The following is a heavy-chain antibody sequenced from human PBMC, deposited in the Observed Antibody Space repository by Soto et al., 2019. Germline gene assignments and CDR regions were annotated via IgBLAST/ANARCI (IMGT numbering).Heavy chain of an antibody. Sequence: PGGSLRLSCAASGFTFSSYGMHWVRQVPGKGLEWVAVISYDGSNKYYADSVKGRFTISRDNSKNTLYLQMNSLRAEDTAVYYCAKDGGGSSLHHDYWGQGTLVTVS. CDR2: ISYDGSNK. J-gene: IGHJ4*02. CDR1: GFTFSSYG. D-gene: IGHD2-15*01. V-gene: IGHV3-30*18. CDR3: AKDGGGSSLHHDY.